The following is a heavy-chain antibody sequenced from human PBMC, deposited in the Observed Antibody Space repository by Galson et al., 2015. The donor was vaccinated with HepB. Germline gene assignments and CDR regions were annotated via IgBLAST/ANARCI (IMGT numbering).Heavy chain of an antibody. J-gene: IGHJ4*02. Sequence: SLRLSCAAPGFTFSTYSVNWVRQAPGKGLEWVSYISRTSTTIHYADSVKGRFTISRDNAKNSVYLQMRSLRAEDTAMYYCAIADDFGDYDRPRGGQGTLVTVSS. V-gene: IGHV3-48*01. CDR2: ISRTSTTI. D-gene: IGHD4-17*01. CDR3: AIADDFGDYDRPR. CDR1: GFTFSTYS.